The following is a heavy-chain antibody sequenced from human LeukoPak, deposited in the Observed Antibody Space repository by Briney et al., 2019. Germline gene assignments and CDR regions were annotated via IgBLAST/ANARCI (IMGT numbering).Heavy chain of an antibody. Sequence: AETLSLTCTVSGSSISNYYWTWIRQPAGKGLECIGLIYTSGGTNYNPSLKTRVTMSVDTSKNQVSLKLSSVTAADTAIYYCARAAEYSSGWYLFDYWGQGVLVTVSS. CDR2: IYTSGGT. J-gene: IGHJ4*02. V-gene: IGHV4-4*07. CDR3: ARAAEYSSGWYLFDY. D-gene: IGHD6-19*01. CDR1: GSSISNYY.